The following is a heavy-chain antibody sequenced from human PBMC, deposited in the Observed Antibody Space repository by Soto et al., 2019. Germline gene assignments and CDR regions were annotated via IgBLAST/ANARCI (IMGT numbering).Heavy chain of an antibody. D-gene: IGHD1-1*01. CDR2: ISAHNGNT. Sequence: QVHLVQSGAEVKKPGASVKVSCKASGYTFTSDGITWVRQAPGQGLEWMGRISAHNGNTDYAQKLQGRVIVTRDTSTSTAYMELRSLRSDDTAVYYCARGRYGDYWGQGALVTVSS. CDR3: ARGRYGDY. V-gene: IGHV1-18*01. J-gene: IGHJ4*02. CDR1: GYTFTSDG.